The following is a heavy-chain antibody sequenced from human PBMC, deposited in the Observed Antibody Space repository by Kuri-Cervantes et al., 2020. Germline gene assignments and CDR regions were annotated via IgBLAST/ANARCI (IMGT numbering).Heavy chain of an antibody. D-gene: IGHD5-18*01. Sequence: ASVKVSCKASGGTFSSYAISWVRQAPGKGLEWMGGFDPEDGETIYAQKFQGRVTMTEDTSTDTAYMELSSLRSEDTAVYYCATSRLKLWLDYWGQGALVTVSS. CDR2: FDPEDGET. V-gene: IGHV1-24*01. CDR3: ATSRLKLWLDY. J-gene: IGHJ4*02. CDR1: GGTFSSYA.